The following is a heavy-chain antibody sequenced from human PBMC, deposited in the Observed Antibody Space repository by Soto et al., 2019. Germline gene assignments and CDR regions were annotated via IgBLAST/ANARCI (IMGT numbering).Heavy chain of an antibody. Sequence: SETLSLTCTVSGGSISSSSYYWGWIRQTPGKGLEWIGSIYYSGSTYYNPSLKSRVTISVDTSKNQFSLKLSSVTAADTAVYYCAKNYYGSGIYYGMDVWGQGTTVTVSS. CDR1: GGSISSSSYY. J-gene: IGHJ6*02. V-gene: IGHV4-39*01. CDR2: IYYSGST. CDR3: AKNYYGSGIYYGMDV. D-gene: IGHD3-10*01.